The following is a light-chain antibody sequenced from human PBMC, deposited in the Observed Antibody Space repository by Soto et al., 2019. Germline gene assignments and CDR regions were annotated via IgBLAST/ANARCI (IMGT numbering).Light chain of an antibody. CDR1: RSNIGRNF. J-gene: IGLJ1*01. V-gene: IGLV1-47*01. CDR2: RNN. Sequence: QSVLTQSPSASGTPGQRVTISCSGSRSNIGRNFAYWYQHVPGTAPRLLIQRNNERPSGVPDRFSGSKSGNTASLTISGLQAADEADYYCTLYTSENTYVFGTGTKLTVL. CDR3: TLYTSENTYV.